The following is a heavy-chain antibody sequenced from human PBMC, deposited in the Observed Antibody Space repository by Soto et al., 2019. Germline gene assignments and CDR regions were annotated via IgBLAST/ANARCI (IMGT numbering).Heavy chain of an antibody. CDR2: IFYAGNT. CDR3: ARQAAAPGIDLWFDP. Sequence: QLQLQESGPGLVKPSETLSLTCNVSGGSISSSRSYWAWFRQPPGKELEWIANIFYAGNTYYNPSLKSQVTVSVDTSKNQFSLKLNSVTAADTAVYYCARQAAAPGIDLWFDPWCQGTLVTVSS. D-gene: IGHD6-13*01. CDR1: GGSISSSRSY. V-gene: IGHV4-39*01. J-gene: IGHJ5*02.